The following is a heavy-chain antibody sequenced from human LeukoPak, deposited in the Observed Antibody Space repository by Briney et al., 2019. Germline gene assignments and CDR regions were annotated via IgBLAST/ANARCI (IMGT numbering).Heavy chain of an antibody. CDR3: AREGYYGAFDI. D-gene: IGHD3-10*01. V-gene: IGHV3-48*02. CDR2: IGDNSAI. CDR1: GLTFRTYA. J-gene: IGHJ3*02. Sequence: TGGSLRLSCAVSGLTFRTYAMSWVRQAPGKGLEWVSYIGDNSAIYYADSVKGRFTISRDNAKNSLSLQMNSLRDEDTAVYYCAREGYYGAFDIWGQGTMVTVSS.